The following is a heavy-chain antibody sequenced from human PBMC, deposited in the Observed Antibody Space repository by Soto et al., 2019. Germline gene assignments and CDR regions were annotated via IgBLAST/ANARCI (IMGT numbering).Heavy chain of an antibody. D-gene: IGHD4-17*01. Sequence: SETLSLTCTVSGASITSYYWSWIRQPPGKGLEWIGYVYYSGTTNYNPSLKSRVTISVDLSKNRFSLRLSSVTTADTALYYCARTTAVPNTLRSRYFFDYWGQGTLVTVSS. J-gene: IGHJ4*02. V-gene: IGHV4-59*01. CDR1: GASITSYY. CDR2: VYYSGTT. CDR3: ARTTAVPNTLRSRYFFDY.